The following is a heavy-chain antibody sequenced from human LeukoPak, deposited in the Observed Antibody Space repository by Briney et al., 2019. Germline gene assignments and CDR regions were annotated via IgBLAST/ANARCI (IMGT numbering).Heavy chain of an antibody. V-gene: IGHV3-23*01. Sequence: GGSLRLSCAASGFSFSSYAMGWVRQTPGKGLEWVAVIGGSGGSTSYADSVKGRFTISRDDSKNTLYLQMNSLRVEDTAIYYCAKEGCTSPSCYSNCWGQGTLVTVSS. CDR1: GFSFSSYA. CDR2: IGGSGGST. D-gene: IGHD2-2*01. CDR3: AKEGCTSPSCYSNC. J-gene: IGHJ4*02.